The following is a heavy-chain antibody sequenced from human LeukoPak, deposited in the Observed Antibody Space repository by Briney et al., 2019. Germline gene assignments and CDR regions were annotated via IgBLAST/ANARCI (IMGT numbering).Heavy chain of an antibody. Sequence: SETLSLTCTASGGSISSYYWSWIRQPPGKGLEWIGYIYYSGSTNYNPSLKSRVTISVDTSKNQFSLKLSSVTAADTAVYYCAREGYYDILTGYYYYYMDVWGKGTTVTVSS. J-gene: IGHJ6*03. CDR2: IYYSGST. D-gene: IGHD3-9*01. CDR3: AREGYYDILTGYYYYYMDV. V-gene: IGHV4-59*01. CDR1: GGSISSYY.